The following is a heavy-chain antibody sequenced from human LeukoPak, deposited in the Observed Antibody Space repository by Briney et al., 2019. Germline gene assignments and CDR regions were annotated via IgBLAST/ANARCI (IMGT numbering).Heavy chain of an antibody. D-gene: IGHD3-22*01. J-gene: IGHJ5*02. Sequence: GASVKVSCKASGYTFTGYYMHWVRQAPGQGLEWMGWINPNSGGTNYAQKFQGRVTMTRDTSISTAYMELSRLRSDDTALYYCARDGSYYDSRGYYYEHNWFDPWGQGTLVTVSS. CDR2: INPNSGGT. V-gene: IGHV1-2*02. CDR3: ARDGSYYDSRGYYYEHNWFDP. CDR1: GYTFTGYY.